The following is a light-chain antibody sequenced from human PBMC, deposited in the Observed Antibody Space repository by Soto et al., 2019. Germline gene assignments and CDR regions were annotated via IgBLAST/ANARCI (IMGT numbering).Light chain of an antibody. J-gene: IGKJ2*01. CDR2: GAS. Sequence: EIVMTQSPATLSVSPGERATLSCRASQSVGSSLAWYQHKPGQAPRLLIYGASIRATGIPGRFSGSGSGTDFTLTISRLQSEDFASYYCQQYSNRYTFGQGTKLEIK. CDR1: QSVGSS. CDR3: QQYSNRYT. V-gene: IGKV3D-15*01.